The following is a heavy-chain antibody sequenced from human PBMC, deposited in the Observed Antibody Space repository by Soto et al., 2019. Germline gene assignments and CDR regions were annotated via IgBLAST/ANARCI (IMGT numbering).Heavy chain of an antibody. Sequence: SETLSLTCTVSGGSISSGGYYWSWIRQHPGKGLEWIGYIYYSGSTYYNPSLKSRVTISVDKSNNQFSLKLTSVTAADTAVYYCATLPPRIVVTVLPIPTWGQGTLVTVSS. V-gene: IGHV4-31*09. CDR1: GGSISSGGYY. D-gene: IGHD2-21*01. J-gene: IGHJ5*02. CDR2: IYYSGST. CDR3: ATLPPRIVVTVLPIPT.